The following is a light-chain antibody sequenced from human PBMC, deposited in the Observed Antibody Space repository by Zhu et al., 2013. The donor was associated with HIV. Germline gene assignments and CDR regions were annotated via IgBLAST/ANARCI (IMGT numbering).Light chain of an antibody. CDR3: QSYDGTTPVI. V-gene: IGLV6-57*04. CDR2: DHN. Sequence: NFMLTQPHSVSASPGKTVTISCTRSRGSIAGNYVQWYQQRPGSAPTIVIYDHNQLPSGVPNRFSGSIDSSSNSASLTISGLKTEDEADYYCQSYDGTTPVIFGGGTKLTVL. J-gene: IGLJ2*01. CDR1: RGSIAGNY.